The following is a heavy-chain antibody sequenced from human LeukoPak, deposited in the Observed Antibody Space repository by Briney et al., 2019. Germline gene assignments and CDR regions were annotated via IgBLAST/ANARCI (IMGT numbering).Heavy chain of an antibody. D-gene: IGHD1-26*01. CDR3: AIRKLGTYNFDY. Sequence: PGGSLRLSCAASGFTFDNYAMHCVRPPPGKGLEWVSGIVWNTAATAYADSMRGRFTISRDNAKTSLYLQMNSLRVEDTAFYFCAIRKLGTYNFDYWGQGTLVTVSS. V-gene: IGHV3-9*01. CDR1: GFTFDNYA. J-gene: IGHJ4*02. CDR2: IVWNTAAT.